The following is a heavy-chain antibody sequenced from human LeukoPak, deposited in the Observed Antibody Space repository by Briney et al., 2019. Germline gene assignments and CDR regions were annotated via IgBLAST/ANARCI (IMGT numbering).Heavy chain of an antibody. D-gene: IGHD3-22*01. V-gene: IGHV1-69*13. Sequence: ASVKVSCKASGCTFSRYAFSWVRQAPGQGLEWMGGIIPIFGTAKYAQKFQGRLTITADEFTSTAYMELSSLRSDDTAVYFCARATEGRPNYYDSSGYYFYSGQGTLVTVSS. CDR1: GCTFSRYA. CDR2: IIPIFGTA. J-gene: IGHJ4*02. CDR3: ARATEGRPNYYDSSGYYFY.